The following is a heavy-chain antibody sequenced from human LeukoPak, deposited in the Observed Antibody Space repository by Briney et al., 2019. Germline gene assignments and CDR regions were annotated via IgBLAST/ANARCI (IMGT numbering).Heavy chain of an antibody. CDR3: ARGRKPITMVRGVIIRSGYYFDY. D-gene: IGHD3-10*01. V-gene: IGHV4-34*01. CDR1: GGSFSGYC. CDR2: INHSGST. Sequence: PSETLSLTCAVYGGSFSGYCWSWIRQPPGKGLEWIGEINHSGSTNYNPSLKSRVTISVDTSKNQFSLKLSSVTAADTAVYYCARGRKPITMVRGVIIRSGYYFDYWGQGTLATVSS. J-gene: IGHJ4*02.